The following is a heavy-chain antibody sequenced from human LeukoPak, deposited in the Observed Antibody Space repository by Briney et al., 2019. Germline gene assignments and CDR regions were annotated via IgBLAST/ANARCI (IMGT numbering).Heavy chain of an antibody. CDR3: ANFLTTVVTPVGY. V-gene: IGHV3-23*01. D-gene: IGHD4-23*01. CDR1: GFTFSNYA. J-gene: IGHJ4*02. CDR2: ISYGDGGT. Sequence: GGSLRLSCETSGFTFSNYAMSWVRQAPGRGLEWVSGISYGDGGTYYADSVKGRFTISRDNSKNTLYLQMNSLRAEDTAVYYCANFLTTVVTPVGYWGQGTLVTVSS.